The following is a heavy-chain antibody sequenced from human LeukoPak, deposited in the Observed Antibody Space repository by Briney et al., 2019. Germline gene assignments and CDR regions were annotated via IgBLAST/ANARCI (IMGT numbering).Heavy chain of an antibody. CDR2: ISSSSSYI. D-gene: IGHD3-3*01. CDR1: GFTFSSYS. Sequence: GGSLRLSCAASGFTFSSYSMNWVRQAPGKGLEWVSSISSSSSYIYYADSVKGRFTISRDNAKNSLYLQMNSLRAEDTAVYYCATLSSREWVMTYWGQGTLVTVSS. J-gene: IGHJ4*02. CDR3: ATLSSREWVMTY. V-gene: IGHV3-21*04.